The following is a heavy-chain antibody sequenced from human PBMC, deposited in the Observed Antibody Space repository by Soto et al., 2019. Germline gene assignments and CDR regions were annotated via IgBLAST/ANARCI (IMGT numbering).Heavy chain of an antibody. Sequence: GGSLRLSCTASGLPHSNFAMMWVRQAPGKGLECISGIYGSGRGIEYADSVKGRFTISKDNSKNTVYLQMTDPRVDDTAVYYCAKDAVYNDGLWLMDHWGQGTQVTVSS. J-gene: IGHJ4*02. CDR3: AKDAVYNDGLWLMDH. CDR1: GLPHSNFA. D-gene: IGHD2-21*01. V-gene: IGHV3-23*05. CDR2: IYGSGRGI.